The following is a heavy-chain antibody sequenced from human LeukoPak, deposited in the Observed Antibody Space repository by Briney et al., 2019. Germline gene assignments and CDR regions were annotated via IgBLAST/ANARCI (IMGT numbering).Heavy chain of an antibody. CDR1: GESIRGYY. D-gene: IGHD3-16*02. CDR2: IDHSEST. Sequence: PSETLSLTCGVYGESIRGYYWTWIRQTPRKGLEWIGVIDHSESTKYNPSLKSRVTISVDTSKNQLSLRLSSVTAADTAVYYCARGITFGGVVDPFDYWGQGTLVTVSS. V-gene: IGHV4-34*01. J-gene: IGHJ4*02. CDR3: ARGITFGGVVDPFDY.